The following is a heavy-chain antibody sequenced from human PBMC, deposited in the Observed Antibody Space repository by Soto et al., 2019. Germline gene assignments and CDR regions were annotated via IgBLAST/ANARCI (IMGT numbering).Heavy chain of an antibody. J-gene: IGHJ4*02. D-gene: IGHD6-6*01. V-gene: IGHV3-48*03. CDR3: AREWGTSIAAAFDY. Sequence: LRLSCAAFGFTFSSFEMNWVRQAPGKGLEWVSYISNSGRIIYYADSVKGRFTISRDDAKNSLYLQMNSLRAEDTAVYYCAREWGTSIAAAFDYWGQGTLVTVS. CDR1: GFTFSSFE. CDR2: ISNSGRII.